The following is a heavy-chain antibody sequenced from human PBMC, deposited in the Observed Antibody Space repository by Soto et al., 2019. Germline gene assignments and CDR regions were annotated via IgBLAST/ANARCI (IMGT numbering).Heavy chain of an antibody. V-gene: IGHV1-3*01. CDR3: AREISSGWYPNFDY. J-gene: IGHJ4*02. Sequence: ASVKVSCKASGYTFTSYAMPWVRQAPGQRLEWMGWINAGNGNTKYSQKFQGRVTITRDTSASTAYMELSSLRSEDTAVYYCAREISSGWYPNFDYWGQGTLVTVSS. D-gene: IGHD6-19*01. CDR1: GYTFTSYA. CDR2: INAGNGNT.